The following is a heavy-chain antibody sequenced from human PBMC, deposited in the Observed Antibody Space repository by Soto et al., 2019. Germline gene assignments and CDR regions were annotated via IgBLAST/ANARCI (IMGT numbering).Heavy chain of an antibody. V-gene: IGHV1-18*01. CDR3: AREASVLIPAAQPSRFDS. J-gene: IGHJ4*02. D-gene: IGHD2-2*01. CDR1: GYSFMKYG. CDR2: ISPYSGYT. Sequence: GASVKVSCKGFGYSFMKYGINWVRQAPGQGLEWVGWISPYSGYTHSAQKFHGRLTLATDTAASTAYMELRILRSADTALYHCAREASVLIPAAQPSRFDSWGQGTLVTASS.